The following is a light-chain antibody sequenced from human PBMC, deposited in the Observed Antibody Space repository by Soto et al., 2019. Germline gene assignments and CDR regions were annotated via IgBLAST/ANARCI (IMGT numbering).Light chain of an antibody. Sequence: DIQMTQSPSSLSASVGDRVTITCRASQGFRNDLGWYQPKPGKAPKRLIYAASSLQSGVPSRFRGSGSGTEFTLAISSLQPEHFATYDCLQHNSYPPLTFGGGTKVEIK. V-gene: IGKV1-17*01. CDR1: QGFRND. CDR3: LQHNSYPPLT. J-gene: IGKJ4*01. CDR2: AAS.